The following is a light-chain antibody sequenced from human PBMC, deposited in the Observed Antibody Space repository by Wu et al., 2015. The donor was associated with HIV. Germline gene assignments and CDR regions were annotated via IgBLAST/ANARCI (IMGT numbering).Light chain of an antibody. CDR3: QGRSKSLA. CDR1: QSVSNNY. Sequence: EIVLTQSPRTLSLSPGDRATLSCRASQSVSNNYLIWYQQKPGQGPRLLIYDASSRAADIPARFSGSASGTDFTLTISSLEPEDFAVYYCQGRSKSLAFGGGTKVEIK. V-gene: IGKV3D-20*02. CDR2: DAS. J-gene: IGKJ4*01.